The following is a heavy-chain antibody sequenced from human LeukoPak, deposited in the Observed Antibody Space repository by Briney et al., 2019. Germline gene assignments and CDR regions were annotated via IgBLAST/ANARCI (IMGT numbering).Heavy chain of an antibody. D-gene: IGHD4-17*01. Sequence: GESLKIPCQCSGYSFDYFWIGWVRQMPGKGLDWMGNIYPADSETRYSPSFQGQVTISVDKSIKTAYLQWSGLRASETAIYYCAAGNGDYVDYWGQGTLVTVSS. V-gene: IGHV5-51*01. CDR3: AAGNGDYVDY. J-gene: IGHJ4*02. CDR1: GYSFDYFW. CDR2: IYPADSET.